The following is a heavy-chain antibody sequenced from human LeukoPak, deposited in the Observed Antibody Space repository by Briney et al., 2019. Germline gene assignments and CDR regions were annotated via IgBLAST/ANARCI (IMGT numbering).Heavy chain of an antibody. CDR3: ARDSRYNEYYYYGMDV. Sequence: PSETLSLTCAVYGGSFSGYYWSWIRQSPGKGLEWIGEIHYSGSTNYNPSLKSRVTISVDKSKSQFSLNLSSVTAADTAVYYCARDSRYNEYYYYGMDVWGQGTTVTVS. CDR1: GGSFSGYY. D-gene: IGHD2/OR15-2a*01. J-gene: IGHJ6*02. V-gene: IGHV4-34*01. CDR2: IHYSGST.